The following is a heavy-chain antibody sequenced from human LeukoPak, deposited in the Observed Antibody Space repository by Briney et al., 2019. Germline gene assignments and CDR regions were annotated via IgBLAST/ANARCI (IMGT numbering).Heavy chain of an antibody. CDR2: ISSTSAYI. D-gene: IGHD6-6*01. J-gene: IGHJ6*03. Sequence: GGSLRLSCAGSGFVLKSYSLSWVRQAPGKGLEWVSSISSTSAYIYYADSVKGRFTISRDNAKNSLYLQMNSLRVEDTAVYFCARARTSSTSIYYYYMDVWGKGTTVTVSS. CDR1: GFVLKSYS. V-gene: IGHV3-21*01. CDR3: ARARTSSTSIYYYYMDV.